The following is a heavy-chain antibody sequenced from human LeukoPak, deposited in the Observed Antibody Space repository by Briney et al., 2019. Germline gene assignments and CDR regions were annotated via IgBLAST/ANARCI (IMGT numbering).Heavy chain of an antibody. CDR1: GFTFSSYA. CDR2: ISGSGGST. Sequence: PGGSLRLSCAASGFTFSSYAMSWVRQAPGKGLEWVSAISGSGGSTYYADSVKGRFTISRDNSKNTLYLQMNSLRAEDTAVYYCANGRGYDYVWGSYRSEGYYFDYWGQGTLVTVSS. D-gene: IGHD3-16*02. J-gene: IGHJ4*02. V-gene: IGHV3-23*01. CDR3: ANGRGYDYVWGSYRSEGYYFDY.